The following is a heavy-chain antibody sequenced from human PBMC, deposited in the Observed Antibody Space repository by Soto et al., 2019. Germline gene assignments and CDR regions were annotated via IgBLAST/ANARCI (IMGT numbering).Heavy chain of an antibody. V-gene: IGHV4-34*01. CDR1: GGSFSGYY. J-gene: IGHJ6*02. Sequence: SETLSLTCAVYGGSFSGYYCSWMRQPPGKGLEWIGEINHSGSTNYNPSLKSRVTISVDTSKNQFSLKLSSVTAADTAVYYCARRRGGGYDYWYYYGMDVWGQGTTVTVSS. D-gene: IGHD5-12*01. CDR2: INHSGST. CDR3: ARRRGGGYDYWYYYGMDV.